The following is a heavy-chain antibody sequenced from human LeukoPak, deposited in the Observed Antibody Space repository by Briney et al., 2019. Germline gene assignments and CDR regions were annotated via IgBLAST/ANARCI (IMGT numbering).Heavy chain of an antibody. CDR3: ARSENGDYAPSFDY. V-gene: IGHV1-2*02. CDR1: GNTFTGYY. D-gene: IGHD4-17*01. Sequence: GASVKVSCKASGNTFTGYYMHWVRQAPGQGLEWMGWINPNSGGTNYAQKFQGRVTMTRDTSISTAYMELSRLRSDDTAVYYCARSENGDYAPSFDYWGQGTLVTVSS. J-gene: IGHJ4*02. CDR2: INPNSGGT.